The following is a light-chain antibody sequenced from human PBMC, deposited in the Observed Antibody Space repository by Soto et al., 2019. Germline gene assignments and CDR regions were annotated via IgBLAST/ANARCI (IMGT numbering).Light chain of an antibody. CDR3: CSYTSSSTLGV. V-gene: IGLV2-14*03. J-gene: IGLJ3*02. Sequence: QSALTQPASVSGSPGQSITISCTGTSTDIGRYNYVSWYQQHPDKAPKLIIYDVTTRPSGVSNRFSGSKSGNTASLTISGLQAEDEADYYCCSYTSSSTLGVFGGGTQLTVL. CDR2: DVT. CDR1: STDIGRYNY.